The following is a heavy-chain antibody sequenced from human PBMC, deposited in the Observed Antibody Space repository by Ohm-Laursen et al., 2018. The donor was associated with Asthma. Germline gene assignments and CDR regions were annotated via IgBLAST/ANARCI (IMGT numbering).Heavy chain of an antibody. J-gene: IGHJ4*02. D-gene: IGHD4-17*01. Sequence: SETLSLTCAVSGGSISSYYWSWIRQPPGKGLEWIGYIYYSGSTNYNPSLKSRVTISVDTSKNQFSLKLSSVTAADTAVYYCARIRNDSGDYEFDSWGQGTLVTVSS. CDR3: ARIRNDSGDYEFDS. CDR2: IYYSGST. V-gene: IGHV4-59*01. CDR1: GGSISSYY.